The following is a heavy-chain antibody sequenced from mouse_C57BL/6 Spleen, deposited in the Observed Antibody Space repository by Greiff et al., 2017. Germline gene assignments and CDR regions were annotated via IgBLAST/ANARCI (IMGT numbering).Heavy chain of an antibody. CDR3: ARGSYYGSTRYFDV. Sequence: EVQLQQSGPELVKPGASVKMSCKASGYTFTDYNMHWVKQSHGKSLEWIGYINPNNGGTSYNQKFKGKATLTVNKSSSTAYMELRSLTSEDSAVYYCARGSYYGSTRYFDVWGTGTTVTVSS. V-gene: IGHV1-22*01. CDR2: INPNNGGT. J-gene: IGHJ1*03. CDR1: GYTFTDYN. D-gene: IGHD1-1*01.